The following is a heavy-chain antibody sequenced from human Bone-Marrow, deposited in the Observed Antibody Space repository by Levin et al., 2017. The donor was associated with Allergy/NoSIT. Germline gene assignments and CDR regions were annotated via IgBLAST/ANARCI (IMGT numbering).Heavy chain of an antibody. CDR1: GFSFDDYT. Sequence: QAGGSLRLSCAASGFSFDDYTMHWVRHVPGKGLEWLSGISWDSGTIGYADSVKGRFTISRDNAENSVYLQMNSLRDEDTAFYYCAKEFRGRHYDFWSGFGNWGQGTLVTVSS. J-gene: IGHJ1*01. CDR3: AKEFRGRHYDFWSGFGN. V-gene: IGHV3-9*01. CDR2: ISWDSGTI. D-gene: IGHD3-3*01.